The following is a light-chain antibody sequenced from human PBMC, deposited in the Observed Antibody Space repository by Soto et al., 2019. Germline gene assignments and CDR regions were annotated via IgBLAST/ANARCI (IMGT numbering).Light chain of an antibody. CDR2: STD. J-gene: IGLJ2*01. Sequence: QTVVTQEPSFSVSPGGTVTLTCGLSSGSVSTSYYPSWYQQTPGQAPRTLIYSTDTRSSGVPDRFSGSILGNKAALTITGAHADDGSVYYCVLYMGSGISVFGGGTKITVL. CDR1: SGSVSTSYY. V-gene: IGLV8-61*01. CDR3: VLYMGSGISV.